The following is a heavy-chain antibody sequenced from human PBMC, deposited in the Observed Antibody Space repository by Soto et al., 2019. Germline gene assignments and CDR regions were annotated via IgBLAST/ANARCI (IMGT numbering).Heavy chain of an antibody. CDR1: GFSFTSYA. Sequence: GGSLRLSCAASGFSFTSYAMSWVRQAPGKGLEWVSAISGSGGSAYYADSVKGRFTISRYNFRNTLYLQMNSLRGEGTAVYYCAKDTSSGSYCGHYYYGMDVWGQGTTVTVSS. J-gene: IGHJ6*02. CDR3: AKDTSSGSYCGHYYYGMDV. D-gene: IGHD3-10*01. V-gene: IGHV3-23*01. CDR2: ISGSGGSA.